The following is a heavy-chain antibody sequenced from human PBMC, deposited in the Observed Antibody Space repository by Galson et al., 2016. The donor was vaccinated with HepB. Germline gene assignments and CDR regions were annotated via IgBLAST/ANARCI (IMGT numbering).Heavy chain of an antibody. D-gene: IGHD3-3*01. CDR1: GFIFSDYY. V-gene: IGHV3-11*01. J-gene: IGHJ2*01. Sequence: SLRLSCAASGFIFSDYYMSWIRQAPGKGLEWVSYIGSRETPLHYADSVKGRFTISRDNAKNSLYRQMNSLSAEDTAVYYCARYFPLNPLDYDLWSGPRPYWYFDLWGRGTLVTVSS. CDR2: IGSRETPL. CDR3: ARYFPLNPLDYDLWSGPRPYWYFDL.